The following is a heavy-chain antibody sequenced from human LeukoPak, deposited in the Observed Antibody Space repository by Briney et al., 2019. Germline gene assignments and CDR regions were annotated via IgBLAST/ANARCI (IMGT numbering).Heavy chain of an antibody. CDR1: GFTVSDNY. CDR3: ARDAPQVPAAGVLAS. CDR2: MYSRGDT. J-gene: IGHJ5*02. V-gene: IGHV3-53*01. D-gene: IGHD6-13*01. Sequence: GGSLRLSCAASGFTVSDNYMRWVRQAPGKGLERVSVMYSRGDTYYANSVKGRFTFSRDISKNTLYLQMNGLRTEDTAMYYCARDAPQVPAAGVLASWGQGTLVTVSS.